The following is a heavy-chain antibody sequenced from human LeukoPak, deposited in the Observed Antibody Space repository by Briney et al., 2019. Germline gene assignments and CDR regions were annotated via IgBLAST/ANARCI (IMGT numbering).Heavy chain of an antibody. J-gene: IGHJ5*02. Sequence: SETLSLTCSVSGGSVTSGGFYWGWLRQPPGKGPEWIATSYYTGSTYSNPSPNSRVTVSIATSKNHFSLRLTSVTATDTAVYHCARHSGSGSLSRPFDPWGQGTLVTVSS. CDR3: ARHSGSGSLSRPFDP. D-gene: IGHD3-10*01. CDR2: SYYTGST. CDR1: GGSVTSGGFY. V-gene: IGHV4-39*02.